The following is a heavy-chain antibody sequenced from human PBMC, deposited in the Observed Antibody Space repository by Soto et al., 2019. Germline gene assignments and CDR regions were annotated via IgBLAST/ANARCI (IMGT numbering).Heavy chain of an antibody. Sequence: GGSLRLSCAASGFTFDDYGMSWVRQAPGKGLEWVSGINWNGGSTGYADSVKGRFTISRDNAKNSLYLQMNSLRAEDTALYHCARARGDYGYYYYMNVWGKGTTVTVSS. CDR3: ARARGDYGYYYYMNV. V-gene: IGHV3-20*01. CDR2: INWNGGST. D-gene: IGHD2-21*02. J-gene: IGHJ6*03. CDR1: GFTFDDYG.